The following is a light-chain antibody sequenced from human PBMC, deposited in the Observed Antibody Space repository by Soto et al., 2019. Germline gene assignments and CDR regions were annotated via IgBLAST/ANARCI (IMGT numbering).Light chain of an antibody. CDR1: HSVSGD. CDR3: HQYNNWPPIT. Sequence: TQSPATLSVSTGDRATLSCRASHSVSGDLAWYQQQPGQAPRLLIYGASSRATGTPARVSGSGSGTEFTLTISSLQSEDFAVYYCHQYNNWPPITFGQRRRPEIK. J-gene: IGKJ5*01. CDR2: GAS. V-gene: IGKV3-15*01.